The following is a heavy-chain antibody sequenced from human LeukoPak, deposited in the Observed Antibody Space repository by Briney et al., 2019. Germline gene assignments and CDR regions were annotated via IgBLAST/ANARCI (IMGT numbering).Heavy chain of an antibody. V-gene: IGHV3-74*01. J-gene: IGHJ4*02. CDR2: INTDGSST. D-gene: IGHD1-26*01. CDR3: ARVGATTDPFDY. CDR1: GFTFSSYW. Sequence: GGSLRLSCAASGFTFSSYWMHWVRQAPGKGLVWVSRINTDGSSTSYADSVKGRFTISRDNAKNTLYLQMNSLRAEDTAVYYCARVGATTDPFDYWGQGTLVTVSS.